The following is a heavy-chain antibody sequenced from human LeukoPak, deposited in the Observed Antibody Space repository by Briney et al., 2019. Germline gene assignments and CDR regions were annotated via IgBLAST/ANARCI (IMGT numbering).Heavy chain of an antibody. D-gene: IGHD3-10*01. CDR2: INHSGST. CDR3: ARAGPLGFGDY. J-gene: IGHJ4*02. CDR1: GGSFSGYY. Sequence: SETLSLTCAVYGGSFSGYYWSWIRQPPGKGLEWIGEINHSGSTNYNPSLKSRVTISVDTSKNQFSLKLSSVTAADTAVYYCARAGPLGFGDYWGQGTLVTVSS. V-gene: IGHV4-34*01.